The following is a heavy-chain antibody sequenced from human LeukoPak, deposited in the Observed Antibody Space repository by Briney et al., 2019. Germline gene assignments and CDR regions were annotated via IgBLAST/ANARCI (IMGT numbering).Heavy chain of an antibody. D-gene: IGHD6-19*01. CDR3: AKRAHIAVPGTRAGDAIDV. V-gene: IGHV4-61*08. Sequence: PSETLSLTCTVSGGSVSRGGYYWTWIRQPPGKGLEWIGYVYYSGSTNYNPSLRSRVSVSQDTSKNQFSLKLSSVTAADTAVYYCAKRAHIAVPGTRAGDAIDVWGQGTMVTVSP. J-gene: IGHJ3*01. CDR2: VYYSGST. CDR1: GGSVSRGGYY.